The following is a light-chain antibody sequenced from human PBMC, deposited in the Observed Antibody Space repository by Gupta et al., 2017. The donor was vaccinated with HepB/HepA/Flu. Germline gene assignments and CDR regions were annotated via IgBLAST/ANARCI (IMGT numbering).Light chain of an antibody. Sequence: QSVLTQPPSVSGAPGPTVTISCTGSSSNIGAGYDVHWYQPLPGTAPKLLIYGNSNRPSGVPDRFSGSKSGTSASLAITGLQAEDEADYYCQSYDSSLTAPVVFGGGTKLTVL. V-gene: IGLV1-40*01. CDR1: SSNIGAGYD. CDR3: QSYDSSLTAPVV. CDR2: GNS. J-gene: IGLJ2*01.